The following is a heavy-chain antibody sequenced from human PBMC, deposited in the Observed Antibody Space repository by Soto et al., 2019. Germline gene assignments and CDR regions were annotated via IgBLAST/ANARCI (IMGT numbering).Heavy chain of an antibody. D-gene: IGHD3-9*01. CDR3: ARLEGLATISYYFDF. V-gene: IGHV4-39*01. CDR2: IYFRGNT. J-gene: IGHJ4*02. CDR1: GDSINSDKYY. Sequence: QLQLQESGPGLVKPSETLSLTCSVSGDSINSDKYYWGWIRQPPGKGLEWIGSIYFRGNTYYNPSLQTRGTISLDKSKSQSSLKLNSVTAADSAVYFCARLEGLATISYYFDFWGQGALVTVSS.